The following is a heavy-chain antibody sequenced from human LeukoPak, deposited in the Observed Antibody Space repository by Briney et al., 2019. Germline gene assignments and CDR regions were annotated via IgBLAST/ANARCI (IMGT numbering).Heavy chain of an antibody. D-gene: IGHD3-3*01. CDR2: VSGTGTST. CDR3: AKGYYDSHRGFFEY. CDR1: GFTFSEQY. V-gene: IGHV3-23*01. Sequence: GGSLRLSCAASGFTFSEQYMTWVRQAPGKGLDWVSTVSGTGTSTFYADSVKVRATISRDNSKNMLYLQMSSLRAEDTAMYYCAKGYYDSHRGFFEYWGLGTLVTVSS. J-gene: IGHJ4*02.